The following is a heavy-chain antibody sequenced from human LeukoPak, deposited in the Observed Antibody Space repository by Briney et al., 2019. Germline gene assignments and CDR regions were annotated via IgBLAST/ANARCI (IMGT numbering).Heavy chain of an antibody. V-gene: IGHV4-59*01. CDR2: IYYSGST. CDR3: ARSSEGVAVAGSPCWFDP. Sequence: SETLSLTCTVSGGSISSYYWSWIRQPPGKGLEWIGYIYYSGSTNYNPSLKSRVTISVDTSKNQFSLTLSSVTAADTAVYYCARSSEGVAVAGSPCWFDPWGQGTLVTVSS. J-gene: IGHJ5*02. D-gene: IGHD6-19*01. CDR1: GGSISSYY.